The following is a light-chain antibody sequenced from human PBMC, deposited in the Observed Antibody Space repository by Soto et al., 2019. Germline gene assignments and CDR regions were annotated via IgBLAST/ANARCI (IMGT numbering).Light chain of an antibody. V-gene: IGKV1-5*03. Sequence: DIQLTQSPSTLSASVGDRVTLTCRASQSVLNWLAWYQQKPGKAPKLLIYKASSLQSGVPSRFSGSGSGTEFTLTISSLQPDEFATYYCQQYNSYTRTFGQGTKVEI. J-gene: IGKJ1*01. CDR2: KAS. CDR3: QQYNSYTRT. CDR1: QSVLNW.